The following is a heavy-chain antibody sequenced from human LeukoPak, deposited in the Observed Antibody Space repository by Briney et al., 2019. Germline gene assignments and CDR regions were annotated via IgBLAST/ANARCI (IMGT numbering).Heavy chain of an antibody. V-gene: IGHV5-51*01. CDR1: GYSFTSYW. CDR3: ASYNYYDSNGYYYEWVY. J-gene: IGHJ4*02. Sequence: GESLKISCKGSGYSFTSYWIGWVRQMPGKGLEWMGIIYPGDSDTRYSPSFQGQVTISADKSITTAYLQWSSLKASDTAMYYCASYNYYDSNGYYYEWVYWGQGTLVTVSS. D-gene: IGHD3-22*01. CDR2: IYPGDSDT.